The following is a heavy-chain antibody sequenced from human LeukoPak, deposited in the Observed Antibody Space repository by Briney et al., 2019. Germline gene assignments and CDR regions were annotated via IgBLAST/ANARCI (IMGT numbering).Heavy chain of an antibody. V-gene: IGHV1-69*13. J-gene: IGHJ5*02. CDR3: ARDLGPYYYGSGSYYDNWFDP. Sequence: GASVKVSCKASGGTFSSYAISWVRQAPGQGFEWMGGIIPIFGTANYAQKFQGRVTITADESTSTAYMELSSLRSEDTAVYYCARDLGPYYYGSGSYYDNWFDPWGQGTLVTVSS. CDR1: GGTFSSYA. CDR2: IIPIFGTA. D-gene: IGHD3-10*01.